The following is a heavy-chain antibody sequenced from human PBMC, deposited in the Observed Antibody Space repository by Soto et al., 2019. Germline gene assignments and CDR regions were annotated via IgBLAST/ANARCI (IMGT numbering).Heavy chain of an antibody. V-gene: IGHV3-33*01. J-gene: IGHJ6*02. CDR2: IWYDGSNK. CDR3: ARDDSDTAMVTTAHYYYGMDV. D-gene: IGHD5-18*01. CDR1: GFTFSSYG. Sequence: GGSLRLSCAVSGFTFSSYGMHWVRQAPGKGLEWVAVIWYDGSNKYYADSVKGRFTISRDNSKNTLYLQMNSLRAEDTAVYYCARDDSDTAMVTTAHYYYGMDVWGQGTTVTVSS.